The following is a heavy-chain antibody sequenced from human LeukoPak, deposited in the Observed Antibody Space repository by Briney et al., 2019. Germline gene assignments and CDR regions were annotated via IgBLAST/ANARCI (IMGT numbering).Heavy chain of an antibody. V-gene: IGHV3-49*04. D-gene: IGHD6-19*01. CDR1: GFTFGDYA. J-gene: IGHJ4*02. CDR3: TRDHDSSGWLAY. CDR2: IRSKAYGGTT. Sequence: GGSLRLSCTASGFTFGDYAMSWVRQALGKGLEWVGFIRSKAYGGTTEYAASVKGRFTISRDDSKSIAYLQLNSLKTEDTAVYYCTRDHDSSGWLAYWGQGTLVTVSS.